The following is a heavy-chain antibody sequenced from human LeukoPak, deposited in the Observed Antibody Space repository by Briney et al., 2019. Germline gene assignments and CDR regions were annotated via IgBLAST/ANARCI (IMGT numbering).Heavy chain of an antibody. Sequence: SETLSLTCTVSGGSISSYYWSWIRQPPGKGLEWFGYIYYSGSTNYNPSLKSRVTMSVDTSKNQFSLKLSSVTAADTAVYYCARGVGSGYTDYWGQGALVTVSS. CDR2: IYYSGST. V-gene: IGHV4-59*12. D-gene: IGHD3-22*01. J-gene: IGHJ4*02. CDR1: GGSISSYY. CDR3: ARGVGSGYTDY.